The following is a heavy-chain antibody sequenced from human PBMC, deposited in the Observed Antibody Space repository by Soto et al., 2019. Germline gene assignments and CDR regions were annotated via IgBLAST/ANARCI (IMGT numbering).Heavy chain of an antibody. J-gene: IGHJ4*02. CDR3: AKQRADYGSGADTFYFDS. Sequence: EVQLLESGGGLVQPGGSLRLSCTVSGFTFSNYAMNWVRQAPGKGLEWVSSLSGGGGTTSYADSVKGRFIISRDNSKNTLYLIMNSLRAEDTALYYCAKQRADYGSGADTFYFDSWGQGALVTVSS. CDR1: GFTFSNYA. CDR2: LSGGGGTT. D-gene: IGHD3-10*01. V-gene: IGHV3-23*01.